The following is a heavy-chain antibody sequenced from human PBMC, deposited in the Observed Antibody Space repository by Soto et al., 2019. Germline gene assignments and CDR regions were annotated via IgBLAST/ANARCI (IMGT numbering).Heavy chain of an antibody. Sequence: GGSLRLSCAASGITFSTYAMSWVRQAPGKGLEWVSAISGSVGSTYYADSVKGRFTISRDKSKNTLYLQMNSLRAEDTALYYCAKSFSSNWYDYFDYWGQGSLVTVSS. J-gene: IGHJ4*02. CDR1: GITFSTYA. CDR2: ISGSVGST. D-gene: IGHD6-13*01. CDR3: AKSFSSNWYDYFDY. V-gene: IGHV3-23*01.